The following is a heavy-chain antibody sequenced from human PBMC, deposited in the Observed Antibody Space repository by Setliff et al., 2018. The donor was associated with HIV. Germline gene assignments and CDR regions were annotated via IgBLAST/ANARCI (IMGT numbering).Heavy chain of an antibody. CDR1: GGSISSGSYY. Sequence: SETLSLTCTVSGGSISSGSYYWSWIRQPAGKGLEWIGRIYTSGSTNYNPSLKSRVTISVDTSKNQFSLKLSSVTAADTAVYYCARSEMATITAHFDYWGQGTLVTVS. CDR2: IYTSGST. V-gene: IGHV4-61*02. D-gene: IGHD5-12*01. CDR3: ARSEMATITAHFDY. J-gene: IGHJ4*02.